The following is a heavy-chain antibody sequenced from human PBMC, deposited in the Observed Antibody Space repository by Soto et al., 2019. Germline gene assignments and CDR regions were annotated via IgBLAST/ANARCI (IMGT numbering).Heavy chain of an antibody. Sequence: SETLSLTCTVSGGSISSSTYYWAWIRQPPGKGLEWLGSIYYSGSTFYNPSLESRVTISVHTSKNQFSLKLSPVTAADTAVYYCARCTIAAAGYVVYNWFDPWGQGTLVTVSS. J-gene: IGHJ5*02. D-gene: IGHD6-13*01. CDR3: ARCTIAAAGYVVYNWFDP. CDR2: IYYSGST. V-gene: IGHV4-39*01. CDR1: GGSISSSTYY.